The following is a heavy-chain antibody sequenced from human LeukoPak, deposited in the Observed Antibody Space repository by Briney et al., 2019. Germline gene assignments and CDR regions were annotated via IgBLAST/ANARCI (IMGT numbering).Heavy chain of an antibody. V-gene: IGHV1-69*05. J-gene: IGHJ6*03. Sequence: SVKLSCNASGGTFTSYANSWVRHGPGQGHEWMGGIIPIFGAANYAQKFQGRVTITTDESTSTAYMELSSPRSEDTAVYYCARGDIVVVPAAIQYSYYYMDVWGKGTTVTVSS. CDR3: ARGDIVVVPAAIQYSYYYMDV. D-gene: IGHD2-2*02. CDR1: GGTFTSYA. CDR2: IIPIFGAA.